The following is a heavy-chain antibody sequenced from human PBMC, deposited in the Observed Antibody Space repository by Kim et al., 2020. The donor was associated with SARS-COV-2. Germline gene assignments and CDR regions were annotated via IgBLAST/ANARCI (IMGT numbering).Heavy chain of an antibody. J-gene: IGHJ3*02. D-gene: IGHD6-19*01. CDR2: ISSSGSTI. CDR1: GFTFSSYE. V-gene: IGHV3-48*03. Sequence: GGSLRLSCAASGFTFSSYEMNWVRQAPGKGLEWVSYISSSGSTIYYADSVKGRFTISRDNAKNSLYLQMNSLRAEDTAVYYCARDRAGYSSGWYPSYAFDTWGQGTMVTVSS. CDR3: ARDRAGYSSGWYPSYAFDT.